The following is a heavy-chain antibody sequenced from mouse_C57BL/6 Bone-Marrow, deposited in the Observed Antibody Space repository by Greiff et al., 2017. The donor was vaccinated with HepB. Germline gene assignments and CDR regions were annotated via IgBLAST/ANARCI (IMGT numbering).Heavy chain of an antibody. J-gene: IGHJ4*01. Sequence: EVKLMQSGGDLVKPGGSLKLSCAASGFTFSSYGMSWVRQTPEKRLEWVATISSGGSYTYYPDSVKGRFTISRDNAKNTLYLQMSSLKSEDSARYYCARGGGLRIVDDWGQGTSVTVSS. CDR2: ISSGGSYT. CDR1: GFTFSSYG. V-gene: IGHV5-6*01. CDR3: ARGGGLRIVDD. D-gene: IGHD2-2*01.